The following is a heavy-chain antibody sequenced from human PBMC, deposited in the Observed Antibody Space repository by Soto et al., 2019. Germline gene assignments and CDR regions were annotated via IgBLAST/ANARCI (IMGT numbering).Heavy chain of an antibody. D-gene: IGHD3-3*01. Sequence: GASVKVSCKASGYTFTGYYMHWVRQAPGQGLEWMGWINPNSGGTNYAQKFQGRVTMTRDTSISTAYMELSRLRSDDTAVYYCARWLYYDFWSGSINLYPYYYGMDVWGQGTTVTVSS. V-gene: IGHV1-2*02. J-gene: IGHJ6*02. CDR1: GYTFTGYY. CDR2: INPNSGGT. CDR3: ARWLYYDFWSGSINLYPYYYGMDV.